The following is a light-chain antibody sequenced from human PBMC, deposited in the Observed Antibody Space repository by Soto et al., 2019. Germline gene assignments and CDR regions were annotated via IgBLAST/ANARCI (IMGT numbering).Light chain of an antibody. CDR1: SSDVGSNNF. V-gene: IGLV2-23*01. CDR2: EGS. Sequence: QSVLTHPASVSGSPGQSITISCTGSSSDVGSNNFVSWYQQHPGKAPQFMIYEGSKRPPGISNRFSGSKSGNTASLTISGLQAEDEADYYCCSYAGTTSFVFGGGTKLTVL. CDR3: CSYAGTTSFV. J-gene: IGLJ2*01.